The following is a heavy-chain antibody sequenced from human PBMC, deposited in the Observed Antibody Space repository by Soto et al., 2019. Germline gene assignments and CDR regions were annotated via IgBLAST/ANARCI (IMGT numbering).Heavy chain of an antibody. D-gene: IGHD3-9*01. CDR3: VKGIGTTWAIDS. Sequence: GGSLRLSCAASGFTFSSFAMSWVRQAPGKGLEWVSAISTSGATTYYADSVKGRFTISRDNSKNTLYLQMNSLRADDTAVYYCVKGIGTTWAIDSGGQETVVPVSS. V-gene: IGHV3-23*01. J-gene: IGHJ4*02. CDR2: ISTSGATT. CDR1: GFTFSSFA.